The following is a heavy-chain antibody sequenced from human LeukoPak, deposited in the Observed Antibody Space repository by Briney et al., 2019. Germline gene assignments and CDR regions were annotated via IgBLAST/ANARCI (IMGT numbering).Heavy chain of an antibody. J-gene: IGHJ4*02. CDR2: INHSGST. Sequence: SSETLSLTCAVYGGSFSGYYWSWLRQPPGKGLEWIGEINHSGSTNYNPSLKSRVTISVDTSKNQFSLKLSSVTAADTAVYYCARLPRRYYYGSGSYVTDYWGQGTLVTVSS. D-gene: IGHD3-10*01. CDR1: GGSFSGYY. V-gene: IGHV4-34*01. CDR3: ARLPRRYYYGSGSYVTDY.